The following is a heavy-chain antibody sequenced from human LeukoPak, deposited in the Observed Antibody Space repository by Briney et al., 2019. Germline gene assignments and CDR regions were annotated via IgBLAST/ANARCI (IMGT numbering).Heavy chain of an antibody. Sequence: GGSLRLSYAASGFTLNNAWMSWVRQAPGKGLEWLGRIKRETDGGTIDYAAPVKGRFTISRDDSRNTLYLQMDSLKIEDTAVYYCTTDRYYDNSELQFQHWGQGTLVTVSS. CDR3: TTDRYYDNSELQFQH. V-gene: IGHV3-15*01. CDR1: GFTLNNAW. J-gene: IGHJ1*01. D-gene: IGHD3-22*01. CDR2: IKRETDGGTI.